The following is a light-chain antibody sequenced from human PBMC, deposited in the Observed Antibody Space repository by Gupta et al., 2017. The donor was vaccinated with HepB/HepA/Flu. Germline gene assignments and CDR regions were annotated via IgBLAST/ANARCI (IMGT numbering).Light chain of an antibody. V-gene: IGKV1-39*01. CDR3: QQSYSTPPRT. CDR1: QSISSY. CDR2: AAS. Sequence: DIQMTQSPSSLSASVGDRVTIICRASQSISSYLNWYQQNPGKAPKLLIYAASSLQSGVPSRFSGSGSGTDFTLTISSLQPEDFATYYCQQSYSTPPRTFGQGTKVEIK. J-gene: IGKJ1*01.